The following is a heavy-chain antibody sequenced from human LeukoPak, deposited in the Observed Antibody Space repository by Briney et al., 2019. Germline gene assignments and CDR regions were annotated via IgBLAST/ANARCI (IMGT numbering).Heavy chain of an antibody. CDR1: GFTFSSYE. J-gene: IGHJ4*02. CDR3: ARDPYSGNSDSDYFDY. Sequence: PGGSLRLSCAASGFTFSSYEMNWVRQAPGKGLEWVSYISSSGSSIYYADSVKGRFTISRDNAKNSLYLQMSSLRAEDTAVYYCARDPYSGNSDSDYFDYWGQGTLVTVSS. CDR2: ISSSGSSI. D-gene: IGHD4-23*01. V-gene: IGHV3-48*03.